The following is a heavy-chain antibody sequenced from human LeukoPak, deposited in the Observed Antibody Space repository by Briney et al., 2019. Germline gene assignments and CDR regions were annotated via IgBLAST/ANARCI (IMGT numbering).Heavy chain of an antibody. CDR2: IIPIFGTA. CDR3: ARRRRKYSGSFNYNYYYYGMDV. V-gene: IGHV1-69*13. CDR1: GGTFSSYA. D-gene: IGHD1-26*01. J-gene: IGHJ6*02. Sequence: GASVKVSCTASGGTFSSYAISWVRQAPGQGLEWMGGIIPIFGTANYAQKFQGRVTITADESTSTAYMELSSLRSEDTAVYYCARRRRKYSGSFNYNYYYYGMDVWGQGTTVTVSS.